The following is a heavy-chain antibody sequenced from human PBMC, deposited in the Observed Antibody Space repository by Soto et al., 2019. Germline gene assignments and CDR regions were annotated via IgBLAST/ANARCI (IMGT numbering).Heavy chain of an antibody. CDR2: ISGSGRST. J-gene: IGHJ5*02. D-gene: IGHD3-22*01. CDR3: AKGRYDSSVDNWFDP. V-gene: IGHV3-23*01. Sequence: GGSLRLSCEHSGFTFSDYALSWVRQAPLKGLEWVSVISGSGRSTHYADSVKGRFTISRDIFKNTLYLQMNSLRAEETAVYYCAKGRYDSSVDNWFDPWGQGTLVTVSS. CDR1: GFTFSDYA.